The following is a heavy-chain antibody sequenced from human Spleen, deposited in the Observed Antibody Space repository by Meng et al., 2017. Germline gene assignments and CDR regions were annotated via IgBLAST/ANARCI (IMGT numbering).Heavy chain of an antibody. D-gene: IGHD6-25*01. J-gene: IGHJ5*02. CDR1: GFTFNEYI. Sequence: LSLTCAASGFTFNEYIMIWVRQVPGKGLEWVSGISDTGGRTFSANSVKGRFTISRDNSKNTLYLQMNSLRVEDTAIYYCAEGGGGSWGQGTLVTVSS. CDR2: ISDTGGRT. CDR3: AEGGGGS. V-gene: IGHV3-23*01.